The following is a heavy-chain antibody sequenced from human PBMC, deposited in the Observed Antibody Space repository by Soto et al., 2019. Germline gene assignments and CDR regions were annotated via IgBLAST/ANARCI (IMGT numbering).Heavy chain of an antibody. Sequence: GGSLRVSCAASGFPFSTYSINWVRQAPGKGLEWISYISGDSGNIFYADSVKGRFTISRDNAKDSLALQMNSLRAEDTAVYYCARDVDYAFDYWGQGTLVTVSS. CDR1: GFPFSTYS. J-gene: IGHJ4*02. CDR2: ISGDSGNI. V-gene: IGHV3-48*01. D-gene: IGHD4-17*01. CDR3: ARDVDYAFDY.